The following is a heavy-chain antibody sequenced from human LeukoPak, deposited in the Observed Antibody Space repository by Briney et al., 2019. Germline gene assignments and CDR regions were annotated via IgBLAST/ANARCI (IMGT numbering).Heavy chain of an antibody. D-gene: IGHD1/OR15-1a*01. CDR1: GFTFSSYW. CDR2: IKQDGSEK. J-gene: IGHJ6*03. CDR3: ARETSLAPHYYYYYMDV. V-gene: IGHV3-7*01. Sequence: PGGSLRLSCAASGFTFSSYWMSWVRQAPGKGLEWVANIKQDGSEKYYVDSVKGRFTISRDNAKNSLYLQMNSLRAEDTAVYYCARETSLAPHYYYYYMDVWGKGTTVTISS.